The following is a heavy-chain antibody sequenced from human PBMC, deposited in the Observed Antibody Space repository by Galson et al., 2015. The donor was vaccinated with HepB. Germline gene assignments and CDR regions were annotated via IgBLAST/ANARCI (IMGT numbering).Heavy chain of an antibody. CDR3: AKEGPLYSDSSGYLDF. Sequence: SLRLSCAASGFTFRSYAMSWVRQAPGNGLEWVSVISGSGGSTFYADSVKGRFTISRDNSKNTLYLQMHSLRAEDTAVYYCAKEGPLYSDSSGYLDFWGQGTLVTVSS. CDR1: GFTFRSYA. CDR2: ISGSGGST. V-gene: IGHV3-23*01. J-gene: IGHJ4*02. D-gene: IGHD3-22*01.